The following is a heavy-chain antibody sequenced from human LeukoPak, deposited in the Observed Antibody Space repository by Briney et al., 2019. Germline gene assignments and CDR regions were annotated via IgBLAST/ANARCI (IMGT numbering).Heavy chain of an antibody. CDR1: GGTFSSYT. D-gene: IGHD3-3*01. CDR3: ARAQSSYDFWSGLYYYGMDV. Sequence: SVKVSCKASGGTFSSYTISWVRQAPGQGLEWMGGIIPIFGTANYAQKFQGRVTITADESTSTAYMELSSLRSEDTAVYYCARAQSSYDFWSGLYYYGMDVWGQGTTVTVSS. CDR2: IIPIFGTA. V-gene: IGHV1-69*13. J-gene: IGHJ6*02.